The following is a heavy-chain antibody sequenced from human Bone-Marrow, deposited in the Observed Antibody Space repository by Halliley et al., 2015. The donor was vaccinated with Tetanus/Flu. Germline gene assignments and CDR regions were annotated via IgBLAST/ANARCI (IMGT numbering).Heavy chain of an antibody. CDR3: ARDLGFNDYGEDALDY. J-gene: IGHJ4*02. V-gene: IGHV4-59*01. CDR2: IYDRGNT. D-gene: IGHD4-17*01. CDR1: GGSISSYY. Sequence: TLSLTCTVSGGSISSYYWSWIRQSPGKGRQWLGYIYDRGNTKYNPSLKSRVSISVDTSKNQVSLSLNSVTAADTAVYYCARDLGFNDYGEDALDYWGQGILVTVSS.